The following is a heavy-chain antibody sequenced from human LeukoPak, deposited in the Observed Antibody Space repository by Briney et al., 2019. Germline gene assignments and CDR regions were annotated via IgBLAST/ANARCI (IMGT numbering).Heavy chain of an antibody. CDR1: GGTFSSYA. CDR2: IIPIFGTA. J-gene: IGHJ3*02. V-gene: IGHV1-69*05. Sequence: GASVKVSCKASGGTFSSYAISWVRQAPGQGLEWMGGIIPIFGTANYAQKFQGRVTITTDESTSTAYMELSSLRSEDTAVYYCARGGRGTQYAFDIWGQGTMVTVSS. D-gene: IGHD3-16*01. CDR3: ARGGRGTQYAFDI.